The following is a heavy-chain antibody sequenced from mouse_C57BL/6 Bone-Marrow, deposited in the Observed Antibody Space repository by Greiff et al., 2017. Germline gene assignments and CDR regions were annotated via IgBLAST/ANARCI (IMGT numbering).Heavy chain of an antibody. CDR1: GYTFTSYW. CDR2: IDPSDSYT. V-gene: IGHV1-50*01. CDR3: ARRTALDY. Sequence: VQLQQPGAELVKPGASVKLSCKASGYTFTSYWMQWVKQRPGQGLEWIGEIDPSDSYTNYTQKFKGKATLTVDTSSSTAYMQLSSLTSEDSAVYYCARRTALDYWGQGTTLTVSS. J-gene: IGHJ2*01. D-gene: IGHD3-3*01.